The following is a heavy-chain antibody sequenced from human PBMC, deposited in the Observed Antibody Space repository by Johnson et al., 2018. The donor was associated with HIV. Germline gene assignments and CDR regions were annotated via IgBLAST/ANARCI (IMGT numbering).Heavy chain of an antibody. CDR1: GFTFSNAW. D-gene: IGHD2-21*02. CDR3: AKVYCGGDCSFGDAFDL. Sequence: VESGGGLVKPGGSLRLSCAASGFTFSNAWMSWVRQAPGKGLEWVGRIKSKTDGGTTDYAAPVKGRFTISRDDSKNTLYLQMNSLRAEDTAVYYCAKVYCGGDCSFGDAFDLWGQGSMVTVSS. J-gene: IGHJ3*01. CDR2: IKSKTDGGTT. V-gene: IGHV3-15*01.